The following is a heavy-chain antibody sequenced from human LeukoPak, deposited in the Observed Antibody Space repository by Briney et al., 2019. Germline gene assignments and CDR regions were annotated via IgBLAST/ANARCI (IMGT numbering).Heavy chain of an antibody. D-gene: IGHD3-10*01. V-gene: IGHV1-46*01. CDR3: ARGPSITMVRGGQWYYYMDV. CDR1: GYTFTSYY. CDR2: INPSGGST. Sequence: AASVNVSCRASGYTFTSYYIHWVRQAPGQGLDWMGLINPSGGSTNYAQKFQGRVTMTRDTSTSTVYMELSSLRSEDTAVYYCARGPSITMVRGGQWYYYMDVWGKGTTVTISS. J-gene: IGHJ6*03.